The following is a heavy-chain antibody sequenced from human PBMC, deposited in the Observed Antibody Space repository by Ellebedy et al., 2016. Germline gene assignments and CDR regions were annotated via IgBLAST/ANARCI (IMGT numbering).Heavy chain of an antibody. D-gene: IGHD3-10*01. CDR1: GGSFSVYF. J-gene: IGHJ5*02. V-gene: IGHV4-34*01. CDR3: ARGQYIPYGSGTYGYNYFDP. CDR2: INHSGRT. Sequence: SETLSLXCAVYGGSFSVYFWSWVRQPPGKGLEWLGEINHSGRTRYNPSLKSRVTISLDTSKDQFSLRLSSLTAADTAVYYCARGQYIPYGSGTYGYNYFDPWGQGTPVTVSS.